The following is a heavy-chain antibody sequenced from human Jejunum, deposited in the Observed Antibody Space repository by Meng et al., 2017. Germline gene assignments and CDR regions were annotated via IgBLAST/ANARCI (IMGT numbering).Heavy chain of an antibody. V-gene: IGHV4-59*01. CDR2: IYSSGNT. CDR3: ARGWDISLMVFDF. D-gene: IGHD2-8*01. Sequence: SETLSLTCTVSGAGGSIGSYYWTWIRQPPGKGLEWIGYIYSSGNTDYNPSLKSRVTMSVDTPKNQFSLNRRAVTAADTAVYFCARGWDISLMVFDFWGQGALVTVSS. CDR1: GAGGSIGSYY. J-gene: IGHJ4*02.